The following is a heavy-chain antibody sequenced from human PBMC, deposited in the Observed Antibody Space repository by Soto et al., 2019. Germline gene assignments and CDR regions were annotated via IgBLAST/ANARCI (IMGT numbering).Heavy chain of an antibody. CDR2: ISAYNGNT. V-gene: IGHV1-18*01. Sequence: ASVKVSCKASGYTFTSYGISWVRQAPGQGLEWMGWISAYNGNTNYAQKLQGRVTMTTDTSTSTAYMELRSLRSDDTAVYYCAGTKIAASGIGTFDYWGQGTLVTVSS. CDR3: AGTKIAASGIGTFDY. J-gene: IGHJ4*02. CDR1: GYTFTSYG. D-gene: IGHD6-13*01.